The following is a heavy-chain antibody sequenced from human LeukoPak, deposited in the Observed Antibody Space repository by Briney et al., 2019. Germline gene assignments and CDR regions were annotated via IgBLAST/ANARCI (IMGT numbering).Heavy chain of an antibody. D-gene: IGHD2-15*01. V-gene: IGHV4-39*07. CDR1: GFTFSSYW. J-gene: IGHJ4*02. Sequence: GSLRLSCAASGFTFSSYWMSWVRQAPGKGLEWIGSIYYSGSTYYSPSLKSRVTISVDTSKNQFSLKLSSVTAADTAVYYCARPNIRYCSGGACSNDGSDYWGQGTLVTVSS. CDR3: ARPNIRYCSGGACSNDGSDY. CDR2: IYYSGST.